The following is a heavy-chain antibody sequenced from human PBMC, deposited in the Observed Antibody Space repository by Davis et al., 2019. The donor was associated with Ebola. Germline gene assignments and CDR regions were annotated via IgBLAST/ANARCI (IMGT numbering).Heavy chain of an antibody. CDR3: ARDAVVSRGELDF. CDR1: GGSISSYY. Sequence: MPSETLSLTCTVSGGSISSYYWSWIRQPPGKGLEWIGCIYYTGRTYLNPSLRSRVTISVDTSKNQFSLKLSSVTAADTAVYYCARDAVVSRGELDFWGQGTLVTVSS. V-gene: IGHV4-59*12. D-gene: IGHD3-10*01. J-gene: IGHJ4*02. CDR2: IYYTGRT.